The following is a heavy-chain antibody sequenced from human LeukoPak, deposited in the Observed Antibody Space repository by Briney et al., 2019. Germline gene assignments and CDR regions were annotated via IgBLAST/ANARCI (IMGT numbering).Heavy chain of an antibody. D-gene: IGHD5-24*01. CDR2: IYSGGST. V-gene: IGHV3-66*04. CDR3: ARRQQTGGDNGLHNWFDP. CDR1: GFTVSSNY. Sequence: TGGSLRLSCAASGFTVSSNYMSWVRQAPGKGLEWVSVIYSGGSTYYADSVKGRFTISRDNSKNTLYLQMNSLRAEDTAAYYCARRQQTGGDNGLHNWFDPWGQGILVTVSS. J-gene: IGHJ5*02.